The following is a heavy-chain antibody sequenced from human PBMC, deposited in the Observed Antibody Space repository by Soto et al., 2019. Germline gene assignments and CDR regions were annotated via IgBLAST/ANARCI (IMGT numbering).Heavy chain of an antibody. CDR2: IYYSGST. D-gene: IGHD3-22*01. Sequence: PSETLSLTCTVSVGSISSYYWSLIRQPPGKGLEWIGYIYYSGSTNYNPSLKSRVTISVDTSENQFSLKLSSVTAADTAVYYCARGRRYYYDSSGLAAFAIWGQGTMVT. J-gene: IGHJ3*02. CDR3: ARGRRYYYDSSGLAAFAI. CDR1: VGSISSYY. V-gene: IGHV4-59*13.